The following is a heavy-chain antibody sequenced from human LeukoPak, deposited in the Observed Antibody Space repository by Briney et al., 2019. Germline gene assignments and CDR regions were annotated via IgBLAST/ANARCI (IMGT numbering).Heavy chain of an antibody. Sequence: GGSLRLSCIASGFTFSRNWMNWVRQAPGKGLEWVSIIYSGGSTYYADSVKGRFTISRDNSKNTLYLQMNSLRAEDTAVYYCAKAPPYKHYLDHWGQGTLVTVSS. CDR2: IYSGGST. D-gene: IGHD1-1*01. V-gene: IGHV3-53*01. CDR3: AKAPPYKHYLDH. CDR1: GFTFSRNW. J-gene: IGHJ4*02.